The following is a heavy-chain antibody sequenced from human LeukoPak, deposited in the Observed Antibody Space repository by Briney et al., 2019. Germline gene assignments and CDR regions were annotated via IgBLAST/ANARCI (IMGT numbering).Heavy chain of an antibody. CDR2: IYYSGST. CDR3: ARVAAAAGPWGYYGMDV. CDR1: GTSISNYY. J-gene: IGHJ6*02. D-gene: IGHD6-13*01. Sequence: SETLSLTCTVSGTSISNYYWSWIRQPPGKGLEWIGYIYYSGSTNYNPSLKSRVTISVDTSKNQFSLKLSSVTAADTAVYYCARVAAAAGPWGYYGMDVWGQGTTVTVSS. V-gene: IGHV4-59*01.